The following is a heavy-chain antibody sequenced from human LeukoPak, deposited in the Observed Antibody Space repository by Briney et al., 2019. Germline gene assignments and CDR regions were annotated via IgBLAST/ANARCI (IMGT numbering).Heavy chain of an antibody. CDR1: GFTFSSYA. V-gene: IGHV3-30*07. CDR2: ISYDGSNK. J-gene: IGHJ4*02. Sequence: RSLRLSCAASGFTFSSYAMHWVRQAPGKGLEWVAVISYDGSNKYYADSVKGRFTISRDNAKNSLYLQMNSLRAEDTAVYYCARDPLGTIIDYWGQGTLVTVSS. D-gene: IGHD3-10*01. CDR3: ARDPLGTIIDY.